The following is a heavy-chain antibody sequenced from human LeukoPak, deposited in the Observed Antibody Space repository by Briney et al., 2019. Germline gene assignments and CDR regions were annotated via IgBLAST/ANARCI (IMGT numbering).Heavy chain of an antibody. CDR2: ISAYNGNT. CDR1: GYTFTSYG. D-gene: IGHD6-13*01. CDR3: ARDLRLAAAGPFDY. Sequence: GASVKVSCTASGYTFTSYGISWVRQAPGQGLEWMGWISAYNGNTNYAQKLQGRVTMTTDTSTSTAYMELRSLRSDDTAVYYCARDLRLAAAGPFDYWGQGTLVTVSS. V-gene: IGHV1-18*01. J-gene: IGHJ4*02.